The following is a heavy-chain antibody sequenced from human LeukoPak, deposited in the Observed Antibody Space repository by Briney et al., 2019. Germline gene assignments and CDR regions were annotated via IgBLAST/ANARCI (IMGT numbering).Heavy chain of an antibody. V-gene: IGHV3-30*18. Sequence: GGSLRLSCAASGFTFSNYGLHWVRQAPGKGLEWVALISYDGSNKNYADSVKGRFTISRDNSKSTLYLQMNSLRAEDTAVYYCAKDSSSSWFGGDSKWGQGTLVTVSS. D-gene: IGHD6-13*01. CDR1: GFTFSNYG. CDR3: AKDSSSSWFGGDSK. J-gene: IGHJ4*02. CDR2: ISYDGSNK.